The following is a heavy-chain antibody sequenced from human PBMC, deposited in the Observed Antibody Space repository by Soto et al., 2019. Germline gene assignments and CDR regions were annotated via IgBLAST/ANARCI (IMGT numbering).Heavy chain of an antibody. J-gene: IGHJ4*02. CDR3: AQDRGWGVVSPSHDY. D-gene: IGHD2-21*01. Sequence: EVQLLESGGGMVQPGGSLRVSCAASGFTFRNFVMSWVRQAPGKGLEWVSAIRATGGETFYADSVKGRFTISRDNSKNTLYRQMNSLRDEDTALYFCAQDRGWGVVSPSHDYWGQGTLVTVSS. CDR2: IRATGGET. CDR1: GFTFRNFV. V-gene: IGHV3-23*01.